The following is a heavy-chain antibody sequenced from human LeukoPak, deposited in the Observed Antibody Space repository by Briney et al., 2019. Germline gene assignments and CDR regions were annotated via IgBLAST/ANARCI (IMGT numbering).Heavy chain of an antibody. Sequence: SVRVSCKASGGTFSSYAISWVRQAPGQGLEWMGGIIPIFGTANYAQKFQGRVTITADESTSTAYMELSSLRSEDTAVYYCARTYYYGSGSYYTPYYYYYMDVWGKGTTVTISS. J-gene: IGHJ6*03. CDR2: IIPIFGTA. D-gene: IGHD3-10*01. V-gene: IGHV1-69*13. CDR1: GGTFSSYA. CDR3: ARTYYYGSGSYYTPYYYYYMDV.